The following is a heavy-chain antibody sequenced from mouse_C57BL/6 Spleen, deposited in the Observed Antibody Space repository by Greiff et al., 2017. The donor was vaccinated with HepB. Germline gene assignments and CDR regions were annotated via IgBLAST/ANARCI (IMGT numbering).Heavy chain of an antibody. CDR3: ARNRKDGYFDY. CDR2: IWSGGST. V-gene: IGHV2-2*01. J-gene: IGHJ2*01. CDR1: GFSLTSYG. D-gene: IGHD2-3*01. Sequence: VKVVESGPGLVQPSQSRSITCTVPGFSLTSYGVHWVRQSPGKGLEWLGVIWSGGSTDYNAAFISRLSISKDNSKSQVFFKMNSLQADDTAIYYCARNRKDGYFDYWGQGTTLTVSS.